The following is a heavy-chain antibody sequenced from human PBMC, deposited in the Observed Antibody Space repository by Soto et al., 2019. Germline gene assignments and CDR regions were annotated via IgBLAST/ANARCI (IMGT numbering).Heavy chain of an antibody. CDR1: GYNFTSYY. V-gene: IGHV1-46*01. D-gene: IGHD6-6*01. CDR2: INASGGST. Sequence: GSVKVSCKASGYNFTSYYMHWVRQAPGQGLEWMGIINASGGSTSYAQKFQGRVTMTRDTSTSTVYMELSSLRSEDTAVYYCAREESRSSGHVPKNTNTYYYYYGMDVWGQGTTVTVSS. J-gene: IGHJ6*02. CDR3: AREESRSSGHVPKNTNTYYYYYGMDV.